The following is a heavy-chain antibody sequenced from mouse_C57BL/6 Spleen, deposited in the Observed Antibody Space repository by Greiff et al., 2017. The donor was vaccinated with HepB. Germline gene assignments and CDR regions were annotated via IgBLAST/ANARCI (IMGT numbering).Heavy chain of an antibody. J-gene: IGHJ2*01. V-gene: IGHV5-4*01. CDR1: GFTFSSYA. Sequence: EVQLMESGGGLVKPGGSLKLSCAASGFTFSSYAMSWVRQTPEKRLEWVATISDGGSYTYYPDNVKGRFTISRDNAKNNLYLQMSHLKSEDTAMYYCARETGDFDYWGQGTTLTVSS. CDR2: ISDGGSYT. CDR3: ARETGDFDY. D-gene: IGHD4-1*01.